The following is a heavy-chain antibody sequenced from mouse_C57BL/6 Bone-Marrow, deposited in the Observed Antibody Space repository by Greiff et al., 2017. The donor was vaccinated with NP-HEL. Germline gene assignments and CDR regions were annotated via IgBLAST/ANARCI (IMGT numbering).Heavy chain of an antibody. CDR2: ISDGGSYT. CDR3: ARAPYGSSYYAMDY. V-gene: IGHV5-4*01. J-gene: IGHJ4*01. D-gene: IGHD1-1*01. Sequence: EVQLQESGGGLVKPGGSLKLSCAASGFTFSSYAMSWVRQTPEKRLEWVATISDGGSYTYYPDNVKGRFTISRDNAKNNLYLQMSHPKSEDTAMYYCARAPYGSSYYAMDYWGQGTSVTVSS. CDR1: GFTFSSYA.